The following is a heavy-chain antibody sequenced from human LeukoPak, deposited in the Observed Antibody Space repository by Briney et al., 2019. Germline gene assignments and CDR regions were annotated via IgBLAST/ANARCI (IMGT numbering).Heavy chain of an antibody. V-gene: IGHV5-51*01. Sequence: GESLKISCKASGYSFTSDWIGWVRQMPGKGLEWMAIIYPGDSDTRYSPSFQGQVTISADKSISTAYLHWSSLKASDTAMYYCARNYYYMDVWGKGTTVTVSS. CDR3: ARNYYYMDV. CDR1: GYSFTSDW. CDR2: IYPGDSDT. J-gene: IGHJ6*03.